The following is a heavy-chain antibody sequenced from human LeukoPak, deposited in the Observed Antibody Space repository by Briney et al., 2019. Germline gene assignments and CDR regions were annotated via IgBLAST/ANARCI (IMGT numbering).Heavy chain of an antibody. V-gene: IGHV3-30-3*01. CDR3: ARDRSGYANDAFDF. CDR2: LSYGGTNK. D-gene: IGHD3-3*01. CDR1: GFAFSDYA. Sequence: HSGGSLRLSCAASGFAFSDYAMHWVRQAPGKGLERVAVLSYGGTNKYYADSVKGRFTISRDNSKNTMFLQMNSLRAEDTAVYHCARDRSGYANDAFDFWGQGTMVTVSS. J-gene: IGHJ3*01.